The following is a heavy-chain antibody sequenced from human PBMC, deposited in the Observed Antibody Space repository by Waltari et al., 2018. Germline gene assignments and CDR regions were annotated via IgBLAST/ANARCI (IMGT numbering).Heavy chain of an antibody. CDR1: AFTFNNYS. CDR3: AKPFYNWDDPLDS. CDR2: ITVNDAT. D-gene: IGHD1-20*01. V-gene: IGHV3-23*01. Sequence: EVQLLASGGGLVQPGGSLRLPCGASAFTFNNYSINWVRRAPGTGLQWVAAITVNDATYHADSVKGRFTISRDTSKDTVFLQMNSLRAEDTALYYCAKPFYNWDDPLDSWGQGTLVTVSS. J-gene: IGHJ4*02.